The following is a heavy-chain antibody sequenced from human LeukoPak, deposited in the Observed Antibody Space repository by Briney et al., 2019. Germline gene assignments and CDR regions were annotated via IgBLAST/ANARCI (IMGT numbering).Heavy chain of an antibody. CDR3: ASLEMATKAY. CDR2: ISSNGGST. J-gene: IGHJ4*02. D-gene: IGHD5-24*01. CDR1: GFTFSSYA. V-gene: IGHV3-64D*06. Sequence: GGSLRLSCSASGFTFSSYAMHWVRQAPGKGLEYVSAISSNGGSTYYADSVKGRFTISRDNSKNTLYLQMSSLRAEDTAVYYCASLEMATKAYWGQGTLLTVSS.